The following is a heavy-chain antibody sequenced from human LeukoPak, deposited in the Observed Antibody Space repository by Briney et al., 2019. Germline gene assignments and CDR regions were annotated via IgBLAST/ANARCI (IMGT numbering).Heavy chain of an antibody. CDR3: ASVKIGH. J-gene: IGHJ4*02. V-gene: IGHV3-21*01. Sequence: GGTLRLSCAASGVSFSSYAMNWVRQAPGKGLEWVSSITSSSGSILYAASVRGRFTTSRANAKNSLLLQRTRLGPGAQPVYYWASVKIGHWGQGTLITVSS. CDR2: ITSSSGSI. CDR1: GVSFSSYA.